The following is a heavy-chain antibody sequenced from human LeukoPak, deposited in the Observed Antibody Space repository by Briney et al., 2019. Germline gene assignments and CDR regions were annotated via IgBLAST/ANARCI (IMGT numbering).Heavy chain of an antibody. V-gene: IGHV3-66*02. D-gene: IGHD3-3*01. CDR3: AANYDFWSGYPPD. J-gene: IGHJ4*02. Sequence: GGSLRLYCAVSGFTVNSKYMNWVRQAPGKGLEWVSILYSSGTTYYADSVKGRFTISRDNSKNTLYLQMNSVRAEDTAVYYCAANYDFWSGYPPDWGQGTLVTVSS. CDR2: LYSSGTT. CDR1: GFTVNSKY.